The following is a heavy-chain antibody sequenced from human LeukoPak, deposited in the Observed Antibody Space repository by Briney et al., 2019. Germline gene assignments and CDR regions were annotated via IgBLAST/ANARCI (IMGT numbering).Heavy chain of an antibody. Sequence: GGFLRLSCAASGFTFDDYAMHWVRQAPGKGLEWVSLISWDGGSTYYADSVKGRFTISRDNSKNSLYLQMNSLRAEDTALYYCAKDAGQWLAHYYFDYWGQGTLVTVSS. J-gene: IGHJ4*02. D-gene: IGHD6-19*01. CDR1: GFTFDDYA. CDR3: AKDAGQWLAHYYFDY. V-gene: IGHV3-43D*03. CDR2: ISWDGGST.